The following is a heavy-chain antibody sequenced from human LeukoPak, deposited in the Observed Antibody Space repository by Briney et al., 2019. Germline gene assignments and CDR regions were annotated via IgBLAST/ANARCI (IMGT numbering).Heavy chain of an antibody. V-gene: IGHV3-74*01. CDR2: INDYGSET. CDR3: ARDRDTTRFYARYGMDV. Sequence: GGSLRPSCAASGFTFSYFWMHWVRRAPGKGLEWVSRINDYGSETVYADSVKGRFTIYRDNAKNTLYLQMNSLRVEDTAVYYCARDRDTTRFYARYGMDVWGQGTTVTVSS. J-gene: IGHJ6*02. D-gene: IGHD3-3*01. CDR1: GFTFSYFW.